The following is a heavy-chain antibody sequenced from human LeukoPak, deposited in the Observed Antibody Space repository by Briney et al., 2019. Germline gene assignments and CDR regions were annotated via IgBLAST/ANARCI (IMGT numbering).Heavy chain of an antibody. CDR2: ISSSSSI. CDR3: ARASGDIVETATMGSY. D-gene: IGHD5-18*01. CDR1: GFTFDSYS. Sequence: GGSLRLSCAASGFTFDSYSMNWVRQAPGKGLEWVSSISSSSSIYYADSVKGRFTISRDNAKNSLYLQMNSLRAEDTAVYYCARASGDIVETATMGSYWGQGTLVTVSS. J-gene: IGHJ4*02. V-gene: IGHV3-21*01.